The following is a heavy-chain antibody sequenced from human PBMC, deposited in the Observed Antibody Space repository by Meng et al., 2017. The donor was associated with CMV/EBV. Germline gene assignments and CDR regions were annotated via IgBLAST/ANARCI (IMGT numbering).Heavy chain of an antibody. D-gene: IGHD3-10*01. CDR3: ASLRNMVRGGGYLDY. J-gene: IGHJ4*02. CDR1: GGTFSSYA. CDR2: IIPIFGTA. Sequence: SVKVSCKASGGTFSSYAISWVRQAPGQGLEWMGGIIPIFGTANYAQKFQGRVTITTDESTSTAYMELSSLRSEDTAVYYCASLRNMVRGGGYLDYWGQGTLVTVSS. V-gene: IGHV1-69*05.